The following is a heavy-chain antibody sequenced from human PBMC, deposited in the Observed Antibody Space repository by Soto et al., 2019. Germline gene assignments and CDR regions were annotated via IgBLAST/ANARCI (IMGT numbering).Heavy chain of an antibody. V-gene: IGHV3-30*18. CDR2: ISYDGSNK. CDR1: GFTFSSYV. CDR3: AKDLEYSSSSYYYYYGMDV. D-gene: IGHD6-6*01. J-gene: IGHJ6*02. Sequence: VGSLRLSCAASGFTFSSYVMHWVRQSPGKGLEWVAVISYDGSNKYYADSVKGRFTISRDNSKNTLYLQMNSLRAEDTAVYYCAKDLEYSSSSYYYYYGMDVWGQGTTVTVSS.